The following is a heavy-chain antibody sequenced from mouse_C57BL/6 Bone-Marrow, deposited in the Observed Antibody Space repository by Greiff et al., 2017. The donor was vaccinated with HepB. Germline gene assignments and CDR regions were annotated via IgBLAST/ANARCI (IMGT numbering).Heavy chain of an antibody. J-gene: IGHJ3*01. CDR2: IYPSDSET. CDR1: GYTFTSYW. D-gene: IGHD1-1*01. V-gene: IGHV1-61*01. Sequence: VQLQQSGAELVRPGSSVKLSCKASGYTFTSYWMDWVKQRPGQGLEWIGNIYPSDSETHYNQKFKDKATLTVDKSSSTAYMQLSSLTSEDSAVYYCAREGDYGSSWFAYWGQGTLVTVSA. CDR3: AREGDYGSSWFAY.